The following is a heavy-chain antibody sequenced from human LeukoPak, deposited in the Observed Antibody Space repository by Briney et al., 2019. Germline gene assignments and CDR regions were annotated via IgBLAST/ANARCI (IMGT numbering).Heavy chain of an antibody. V-gene: IGHV4-59*11. D-gene: IGHD3-10*01. CDR2: IYYSGST. CDR1: GGSISSHY. J-gene: IGHJ4*02. Sequence: SETLSLTCTVSGGSISSHYWSWIRQPPGKGLEWIGYIYYSGSTNYNPSLKSRVTISVDTSKNQFSLKLSSVTAADTAVYYCAREDYTMVRGVIFDYWGQGTLVTVSS. CDR3: AREDYTMVRGVIFDY.